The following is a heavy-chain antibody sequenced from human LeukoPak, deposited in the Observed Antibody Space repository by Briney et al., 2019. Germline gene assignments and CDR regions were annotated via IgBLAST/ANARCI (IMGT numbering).Heavy chain of an antibody. Sequence: GGSLTLSCAASRFTFSNSAMSWVRQAPGKGLEWVSTLSGSGSTTYYADSVKGRFTISRDNSKNTLYLQMNSLRAEDTAVYYCAKGIYSSGWSYFDYWGHGTLVTVSS. CDR2: LSGSGSTT. J-gene: IGHJ4*01. V-gene: IGHV3-23*01. D-gene: IGHD6-19*01. CDR3: AKGIYSSGWSYFDY. CDR1: RFTFSNSA.